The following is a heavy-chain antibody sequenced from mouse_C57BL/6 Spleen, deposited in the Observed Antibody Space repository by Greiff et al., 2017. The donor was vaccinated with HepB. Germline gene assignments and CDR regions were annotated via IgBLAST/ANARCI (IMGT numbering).Heavy chain of an antibody. CDR1: GYTFTSYW. CDR3: ARSPMDDYDESYWYFDV. J-gene: IGHJ1*03. CDR2: IYPGSGST. V-gene: IGHV1-55*01. Sequence: QVQLKQPGAELVKPGASVKMSCKASGYTFTSYWITWVKQRPGQGLEWIGDIYPGSGSTNYNEKFKSKATLTVDTSSSTAYMQLSSLTSEDSAVYYCARSPMDDYDESYWYFDVWGTGTTVTVSS. D-gene: IGHD2-4*01.